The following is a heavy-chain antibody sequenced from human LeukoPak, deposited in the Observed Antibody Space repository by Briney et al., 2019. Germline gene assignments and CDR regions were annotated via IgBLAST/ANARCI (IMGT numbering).Heavy chain of an antibody. CDR3: ARATRGSSTSCDY. Sequence: GESLRLSCAASGFAFNTYAMTWVRRAPGEGLEWLSYISSSSNTIYYADSVKGRFTISRDNAKNSLSLQLNSLRAEDTAVYYCARATRGSSTSCDYWGQGTLVTVSS. J-gene: IGHJ4*02. D-gene: IGHD2-2*01. V-gene: IGHV3-48*04. CDR1: GFAFNTYA. CDR2: ISSSSNTI.